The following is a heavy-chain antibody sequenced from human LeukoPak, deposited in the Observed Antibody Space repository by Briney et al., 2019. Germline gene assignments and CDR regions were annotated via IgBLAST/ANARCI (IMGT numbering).Heavy chain of an antibody. CDR1: GFTFSSYG. J-gene: IGHJ3*02. CDR3: AKDNGWNDPNGAFDI. V-gene: IGHV3-30*18. CDR2: ISYDGSNK. Sequence: GGSLRLSCAASGFTFSSYGMHWVRQAPGKGLEWVAVISYDGSNKYYADSVKGRFTISRDNAKNSLYLQMNSLRAEDTALYYCAKDNGWNDPNGAFDIWGQGTMVTVSS. D-gene: IGHD1-1*01.